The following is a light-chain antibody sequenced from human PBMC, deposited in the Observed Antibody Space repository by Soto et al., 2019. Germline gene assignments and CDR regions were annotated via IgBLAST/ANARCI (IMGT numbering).Light chain of an antibody. J-gene: IGKJ1*01. Sequence: EIVLTQSPGTLSLSPGERATLSCRAIQSVSNNYLAWYQQKPGQAPRLFIYGASTRATAIPPRFSGSGSGTEFTLTISSLQPDDFATYYCQQYNTYSPWTFGQGTKVDIK. CDR1: QSVSNN. V-gene: IGKV3-15*01. CDR3: QQYNTYSPWT. CDR2: GAS.